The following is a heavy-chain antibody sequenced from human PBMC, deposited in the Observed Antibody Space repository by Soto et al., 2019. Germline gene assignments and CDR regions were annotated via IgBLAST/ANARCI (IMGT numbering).Heavy chain of an antibody. D-gene: IGHD2-15*01. CDR3: AREENCSDGICYSEYFQR. V-gene: IGHV1-46*01. CDR1: GYIFTAYS. Sequence: ASVKVSCKASGYIFTAYSMHWVRQAPGQGLEWMGVVNPSGGSTNYAQKFQSRITMTRDTSTSTVYMDLSSLTSEDTAVYYCAREENCSDGICYSEYFQRWGQGTLVTVSS. CDR2: VNPSGGST. J-gene: IGHJ1*01.